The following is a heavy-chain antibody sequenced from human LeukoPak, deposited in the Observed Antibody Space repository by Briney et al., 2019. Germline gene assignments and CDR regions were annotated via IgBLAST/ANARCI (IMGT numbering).Heavy chain of an antibody. V-gene: IGHV3-21*01. CDR3: ARDVSDGCSSTSCYNGNGFDY. CDR2: ISRSSSYI. J-gene: IGHJ4*02. D-gene: IGHD2-2*02. CDR1: GFTFRSYS. Sequence: GGPLRLSCEAPGFTFRSYSGNWVGQAPGKGLHWVSSISRSSSYIYYADSVKGRFTISRDNAKNSLYLQMNSLRAEDTAVYYCARDVSDGCSSTSCYNGNGFDYWGQGTLVTVSS.